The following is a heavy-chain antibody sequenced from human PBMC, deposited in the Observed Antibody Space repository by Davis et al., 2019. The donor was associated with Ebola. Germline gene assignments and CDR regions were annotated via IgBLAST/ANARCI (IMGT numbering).Heavy chain of an antibody. CDR2: ISGSGGST. D-gene: IGHD2-15*01. J-gene: IGHJ6*02. CDR3: AKVDCSGGSCYGMNV. CDR1: GFTFRSYA. V-gene: IGHV3-23*01. Sequence: GESLKISCAASGFTFRSYAMSWVRQAPGKGLEWVSAISGSGGSTYYADSVKGRLTISRDNSKNTLYLQMNSLRAEDTAVHYCAKVDCSGGSCYGMNVWGQGTTVTVSS.